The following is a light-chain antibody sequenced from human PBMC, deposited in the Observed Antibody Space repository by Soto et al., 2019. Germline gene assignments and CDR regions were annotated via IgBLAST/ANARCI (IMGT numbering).Light chain of an antibody. CDR3: NAYTTSSTRV. CDR2: EVS. CDR1: SSDVGASNY. J-gene: IGLJ1*01. Sequence: QSVLTQPASVPGSPGQSITISCTGTSSDVGASNYVSWYQQLPGKVPNLIIYEVSSRPSGVSDRFSGSKSGNTASLTISGLQAEDEGDYYCNAYTTSSTRVFGSGTKVTVL. V-gene: IGLV2-14*01.